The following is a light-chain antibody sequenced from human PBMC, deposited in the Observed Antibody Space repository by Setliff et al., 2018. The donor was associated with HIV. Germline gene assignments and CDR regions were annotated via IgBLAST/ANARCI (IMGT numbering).Light chain of an antibody. CDR3: SSYTSSSTL. Sequence: LAQPASVSGSPGQSITISCTGTSSDVVDYNYVSWYQQYPGKAPKLMIYAVSNRPSGVSNRFSGSKSGNTASLTISGLQAEDEADYYCSSYTSSSTLFGGGTKVTVL. J-gene: IGLJ2*01. CDR2: AVS. V-gene: IGLV2-14*03. CDR1: SSDVVDYNY.